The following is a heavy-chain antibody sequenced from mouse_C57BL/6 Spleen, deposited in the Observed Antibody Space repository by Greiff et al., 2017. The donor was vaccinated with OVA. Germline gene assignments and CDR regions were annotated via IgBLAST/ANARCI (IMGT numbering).Heavy chain of an antibody. Sequence: VQLQQPGAELVMPGASVKLSCKASGYTFTSYWMHWVKQRPGQGLEWIGEIDPSDSYTNYNQKFKGKSTLTVDKSSSTAYMQLSSLTSEDSAVYYCARSYGYDGVDYWGQGTTLTVSS. V-gene: IGHV1-69*01. CDR2: IDPSDSYT. CDR1: GYTFTSYW. J-gene: IGHJ2*01. CDR3: ARSYGYDGVDY. D-gene: IGHD2-2*01.